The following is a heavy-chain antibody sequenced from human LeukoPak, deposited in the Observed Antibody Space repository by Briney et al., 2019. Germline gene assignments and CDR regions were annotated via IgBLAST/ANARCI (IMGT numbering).Heavy chain of an antibody. D-gene: IGHD3-10*01. J-gene: IGHJ6*03. CDR1: GFIFSNYW. CDR2: INKDGSKI. Sequence: GGSLRLSCAASGFIFSNYWMSWVRQAPGKGLESVASINKDGSKIYYVDSMKGRFTISRDNAKKSLYLQMNSLRAEDTAVYYRARGSWAGYYYTGGSGKGTTVT. V-gene: IGHV3-7*01. CDR3: ARGSWAGYYYTGG.